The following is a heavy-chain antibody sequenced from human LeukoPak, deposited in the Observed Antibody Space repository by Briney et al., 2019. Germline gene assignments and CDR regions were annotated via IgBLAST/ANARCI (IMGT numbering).Heavy chain of an antibody. D-gene: IGHD6-6*01. V-gene: IGHV1-18*01. CDR2: TGAYNGNT. CDR1: GYTVTNYG. J-gene: IGHJ4*02. Sequence: ASVNVSCKASGYTVTNYGVSWVRQAPGQGLEGRGWTGAYNGNTNYAHKLQGRVTMTTDTSTSTAYMELRSLRSDDPAVYYCARDRRSSSTNSILFDYWGQGTVVTVSS. CDR3: ARDRRSSSTNSILFDY.